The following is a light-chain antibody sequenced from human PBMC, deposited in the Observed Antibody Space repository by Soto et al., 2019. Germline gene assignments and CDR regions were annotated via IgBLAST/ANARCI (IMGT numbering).Light chain of an antibody. CDR3: QSYDSSLSGSLV. Sequence: QSVLTQPPSVSGAPGQRITISCTGSSSNFGAGYDVHWYQQLPGTAPKLLIYANSNRPSGVPDRFSGSKSGTSASLAITGLQAEHEADYYCQSYDSSLSGSLVFGGGTKLTVL. CDR1: SSNFGAGYD. V-gene: IGLV1-40*01. CDR2: ANS. J-gene: IGLJ2*01.